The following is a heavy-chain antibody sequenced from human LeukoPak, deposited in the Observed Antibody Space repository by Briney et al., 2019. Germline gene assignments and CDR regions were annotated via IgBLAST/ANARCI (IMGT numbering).Heavy chain of an antibody. Sequence: PGRSLRLSCAASGFTFSSYGMHWVRQAPGKGLEWVAVIWYDGSNKYYADSVKGRFTISRDNSKNTLYLQMNSLRAEDTAVYYCAKEHSGYDLGYFDYWGRGTLVTVSP. J-gene: IGHJ4*02. CDR3: AKEHSGYDLGYFDY. V-gene: IGHV3-33*06. CDR1: GFTFSSYG. D-gene: IGHD5-12*01. CDR2: IWYDGSNK.